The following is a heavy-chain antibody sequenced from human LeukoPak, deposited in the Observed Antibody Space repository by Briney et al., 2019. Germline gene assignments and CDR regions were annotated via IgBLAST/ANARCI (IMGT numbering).Heavy chain of an antibody. CDR3: ARDAQWLVPEGYYYYMDV. CDR2: ISSRSSYI. J-gene: IGHJ6*03. Sequence: GGSLRLSCAGSGSTFSGYNMTWFRQAPGKGLKRVSSISSRSSYIFYADSVKGRFTISRDNAKNSLYLQMNSLGAEDTAVYYCARDAQWLVPEGYYYYMDVWGKGTTVTVSS. D-gene: IGHD6-19*01. CDR1: GSTFSGYN. V-gene: IGHV3-21*01.